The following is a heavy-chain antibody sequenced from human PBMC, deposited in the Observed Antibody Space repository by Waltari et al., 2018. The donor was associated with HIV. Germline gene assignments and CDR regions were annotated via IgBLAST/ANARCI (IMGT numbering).Heavy chain of an antibody. V-gene: IGHV4-34*02. CDR3: ATYIILATGTHFDS. J-gene: IGHJ4*02. D-gene: IGHD3-16*01. Sequence: QVQLQQWGAGLLKPSETLSLTCAVYGPSFSNNHWTWIRPTPGKGLEWIGEINDGGSTNYNPSLGRRFTMSVDRSKNQFSLKLKSVTAADTAVYYCATYIILATGTHFDSWGQGTQVIVST. CDR2: INDGGST. CDR1: GPSFSNNH.